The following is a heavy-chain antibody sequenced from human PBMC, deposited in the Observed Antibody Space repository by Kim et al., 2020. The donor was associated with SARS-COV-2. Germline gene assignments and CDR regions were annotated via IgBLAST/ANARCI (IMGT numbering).Heavy chain of an antibody. Sequence: SSVKVSCKASGCTFSSYAISWVRQAPGQGLEWMGWIIPIFGTANYAQKFQGRVTITADESTSTAYMELSSMRSEDTAVDYCARGVNSYGADIATDYFDYWGQGALGTVSS. CDR2: IIPIFGTA. V-gene: IGHV1-69*13. D-gene: IGHD6-13*01. CDR1: GCTFSSYA. CDR3: ARGVNSYGADIATDYFDY. J-gene: IGHJ4*02.